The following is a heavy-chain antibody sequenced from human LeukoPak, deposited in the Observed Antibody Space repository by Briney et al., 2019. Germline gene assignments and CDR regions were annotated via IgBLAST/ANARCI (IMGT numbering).Heavy chain of an antibody. CDR1: GFTFSSYE. CDR3: ARLGYDYDAFDI. J-gene: IGHJ3*02. D-gene: IGHD5-12*01. V-gene: IGHV3-13*01. Sequence: PGGSLRLSCAASGFTFSSYEMHWVRQATGKGLEWVSAIGTAGDTYYPGSVKGRFTISRESAKNSLYLQMNSLRAGDTAVYYCARLGYDYDAFDIWGQGTMVTVSS. CDR2: IGTAGDT.